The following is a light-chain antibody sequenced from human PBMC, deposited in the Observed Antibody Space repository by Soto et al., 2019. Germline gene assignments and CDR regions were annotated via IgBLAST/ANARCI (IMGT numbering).Light chain of an antibody. V-gene: IGLV2-14*03. J-gene: IGLJ1*01. CDR3: SSYTSRSTPYV. CDR1: SSDVGSYNY. Sequence: HSALTQPASVSGSPGQSITISCTGTSSDVGSYNYVSWYQQHPGKAPKLMIYDVSYRPSGVSNRFSGSKSGHTASLTISGLQAEDEADYFCSSYTSRSTPYVFGTGTKLTVL. CDR2: DVS.